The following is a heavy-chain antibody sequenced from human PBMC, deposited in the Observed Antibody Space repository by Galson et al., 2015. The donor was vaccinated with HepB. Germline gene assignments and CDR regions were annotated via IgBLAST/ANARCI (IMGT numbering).Heavy chain of an antibody. Sequence: SLRLSCAASGFTFSSYSMNWVRQAPGKGLEWVSYISSSSSTIYYADSVKGRFTISRDNAKNSLYLQMNSLRAEDTAVYYCAREPVGCSGGSCYFDYWGQGTLVTVSS. CDR3: AREPVGCSGGSCYFDY. J-gene: IGHJ4*02. CDR2: ISSSSSTI. CDR1: GFTFSSYS. V-gene: IGHV3-48*01. D-gene: IGHD2-15*01.